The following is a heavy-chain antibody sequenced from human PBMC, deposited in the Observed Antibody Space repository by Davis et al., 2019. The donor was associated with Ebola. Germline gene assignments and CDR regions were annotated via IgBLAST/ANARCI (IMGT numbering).Heavy chain of an antibody. V-gene: IGHV3-23*01. CDR3: ARDTYYYGSGSYYYGMDV. CDR1: GFTFRSYA. CDR2: ISGSGGST. Sequence: GGSLRLSCAASGFTFRSYAMRWVRQAPGKGLEWVAAISGSGGSTYYADSVKDRFTISRDNSKNTLYLQMNSLRAEDTAVYYCARDTYYYGSGSYYYGMDVWGQGTTVTVS. J-gene: IGHJ6*02. D-gene: IGHD3-10*01.